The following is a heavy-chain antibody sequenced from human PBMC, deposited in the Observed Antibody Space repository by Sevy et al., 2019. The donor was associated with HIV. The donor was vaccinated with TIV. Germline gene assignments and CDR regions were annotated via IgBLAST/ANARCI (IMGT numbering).Heavy chain of an antibody. Sequence: GGSLRPSCAASGFTFSTYAMHWVRQAPGKGLECVAIVSSDGSEINYADSVKGRFTISRDNSRNTLYLQMNSLRTEDTALYYCARDQLGSIDYWGQGTLVTVSS. J-gene: IGHJ4*02. V-gene: IGHV3-30-3*01. CDR1: GFTFSTYA. CDR2: VSSDGSEI. CDR3: ARDQLGSIDY. D-gene: IGHD7-27*01.